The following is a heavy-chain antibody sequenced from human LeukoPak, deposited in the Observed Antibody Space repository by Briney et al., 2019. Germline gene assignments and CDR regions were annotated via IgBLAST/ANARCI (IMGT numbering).Heavy chain of an antibody. CDR1: DGSVSSGSYY. Sequence: SETLSLTCTVSDGSVSSGSYYWSWIRQPPGKGLEWIGYIYYSENTNYNPSLKSRVTISVDTSKNQFSLKLSSVTAADTAVYYCARDRRYCSSTSCYSRLPIGWFDPWGQGTLVTVSS. J-gene: IGHJ5*02. D-gene: IGHD2-2*02. CDR3: ARDRRYCSSTSCYSRLPIGWFDP. V-gene: IGHV4-61*01. CDR2: IYYSENT.